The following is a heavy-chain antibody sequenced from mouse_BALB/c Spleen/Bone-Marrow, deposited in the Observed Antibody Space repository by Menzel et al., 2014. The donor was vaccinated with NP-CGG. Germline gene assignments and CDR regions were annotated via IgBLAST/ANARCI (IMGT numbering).Heavy chain of an antibody. Sequence: VQLQQSGAELVRPGASVKLSCKTSGYTFTSYWINWVKQRPGQGLEWIGNIYPSDNYTNYNQKFKDKATLTVDISSTTAYMQLSSPTSEDSAVYYCTRTYEYLDYWGQGTTLTVSS. V-gene: IGHV1-69*02. D-gene: IGHD2-3*01. CDR1: GYTFTSYW. CDR3: TRTYEYLDY. CDR2: IYPSDNYT. J-gene: IGHJ2*01.